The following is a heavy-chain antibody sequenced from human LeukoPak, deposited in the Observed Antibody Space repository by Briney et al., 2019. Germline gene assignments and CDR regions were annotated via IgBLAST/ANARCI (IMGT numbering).Heavy chain of an antibody. J-gene: IGHJ4*02. V-gene: IGHV3-33*01. CDR1: GFTFSSYG. Sequence: PGGSLRLSCAASGFTFSSYGMHWVRQAPGKGLEWVAVIWYDGSNKYYADSVKGRFTISRDNSKSTLYLQMNSLRAEDTAVYYCAREELDYGGNSGSGGIDYWGQGTLVTVSS. CDR3: AREELDYGGNSGSGGIDY. D-gene: IGHD4-23*01. CDR2: IWYDGSNK.